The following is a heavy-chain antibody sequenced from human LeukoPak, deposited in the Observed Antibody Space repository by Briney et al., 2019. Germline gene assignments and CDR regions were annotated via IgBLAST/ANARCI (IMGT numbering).Heavy chain of an antibody. CDR3: ARGADSSGYYSIFYFDY. J-gene: IGHJ4*02. D-gene: IGHD3-22*01. CDR1: GGSLSGYY. CDR2: IYYSGST. Sequence: SETLSLTCAVYGGSLSGYYWSWIRQSPGKGLEWIGYIYYSGSTNYNPSLKSRVTISVDTSKNQFSLKLSSVTAADTAVYYCARGADSSGYYSIFYFDYWGQGTLVTVSS. V-gene: IGHV4-59*01.